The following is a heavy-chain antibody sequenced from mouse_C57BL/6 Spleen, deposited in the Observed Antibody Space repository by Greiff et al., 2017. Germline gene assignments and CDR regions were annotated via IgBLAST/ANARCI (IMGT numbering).Heavy chain of an antibody. Sequence: VQLVESGAELARPGASVKLSCKASGYTFTSYGISWVKQRTGQGLEWIGEIYPRSGNTYYNEKFKGKATLTADKSSSTAYMELRSLTSEASAVYFCARDYYGSSLQAWFAYWGQGTLVTVSA. CDR1: GYTFTSYG. CDR3: ARDYYGSSLQAWFAY. J-gene: IGHJ3*01. V-gene: IGHV1-81*01. CDR2: IYPRSGNT. D-gene: IGHD1-1*01.